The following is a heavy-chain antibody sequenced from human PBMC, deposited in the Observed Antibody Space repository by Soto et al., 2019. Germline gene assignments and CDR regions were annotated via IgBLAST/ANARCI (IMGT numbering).Heavy chain of an antibody. CDR2: VYNTGGT. V-gene: IGHV4-59*11. CDR1: SGPSSSHT. CDR3: VRKGIGSIHGLVDV. D-gene: IGHD2-15*01. J-gene: IGHJ6*02. Sequence: QVQLQQSGPGLVKPSETLSLTCTVSSGPSSSHTWGWIRQSPGRGLEWIGYVYNTGGTSYNPSLKSRVTISADASVDHIPLTLSCVTAADTAICYCVRKGIGSIHGLVDVWGQGTTVSVSS.